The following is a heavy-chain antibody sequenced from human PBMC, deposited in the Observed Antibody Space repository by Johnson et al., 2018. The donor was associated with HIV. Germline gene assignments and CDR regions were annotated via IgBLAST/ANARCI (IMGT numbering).Heavy chain of an antibody. V-gene: IGHV3-30*14. CDR2: ISYDGSNK. CDR1: GFTFSSYA. D-gene: IGHD5-18*01. Sequence: QVQLVESGGGVVQPGRSLRLSCAASGFTFSSYAMHWVRQAPGKGLEWVAVISYDGSNKYYADSVKGRFSISRDNAKNSLYLQMNSLRAGDTAVYYCARDGGIQLWSAFDIWGQGTMVTVSS. CDR3: ARDGGIQLWSAFDI. J-gene: IGHJ3*02.